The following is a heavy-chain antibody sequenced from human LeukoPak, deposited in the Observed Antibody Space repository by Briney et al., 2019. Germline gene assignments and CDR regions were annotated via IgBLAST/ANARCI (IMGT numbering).Heavy chain of an antibody. CDR1: GGSISSYY. J-gene: IGHJ5*02. V-gene: IGHV4-4*07. CDR3: ASWGVVVVAATRRNWFDP. Sequence: SETLSLTCTVSGGSISSYYWSWIRQPAGKGLESIGHISTSGSTNYNPSLKSRVTMSVDTSKNQFSLKLSSVTAADTAVYYCASWGVVVVAATRRNWFDPWGQGTLVTVSS. CDR2: ISTSGST. D-gene: IGHD2-15*01.